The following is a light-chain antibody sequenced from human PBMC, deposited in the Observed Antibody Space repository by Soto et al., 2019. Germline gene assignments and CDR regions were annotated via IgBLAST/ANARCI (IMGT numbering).Light chain of an antibody. Sequence: EIVLTQSPGTLSLSPGESATLSCRASQSVSSNYLAWYQQQPGQAPRLLIYGASSRATGIPDRFSGSGSGTDFTRIIIILEPEDFAVYYCQQYGSSPLTFGGGTKVEIK. CDR2: GAS. J-gene: IGKJ4*01. CDR3: QQYGSSPLT. CDR1: QSVSSNY. V-gene: IGKV3-20*01.